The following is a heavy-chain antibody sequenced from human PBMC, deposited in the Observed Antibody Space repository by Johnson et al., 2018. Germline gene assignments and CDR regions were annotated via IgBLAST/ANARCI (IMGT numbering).Heavy chain of an antibody. J-gene: IGHJ3*02. CDR2: IYPGDSDT. CDR1: GYSFTSYW. V-gene: IGHV5-51*03. D-gene: IGHD5-24*01. Sequence: VQLVESGAEVKKPGESLKISCKGSGYSFTSYWIGWVRQMPGKGLEWMGIIYPGDSDTRYSPPFQGPVTISADKSISPAYLQWSSLKAPDTAMYYCARRRDGYNWDAFDIWGQGTTVTVSS. CDR3: ARRRDGYNWDAFDI.